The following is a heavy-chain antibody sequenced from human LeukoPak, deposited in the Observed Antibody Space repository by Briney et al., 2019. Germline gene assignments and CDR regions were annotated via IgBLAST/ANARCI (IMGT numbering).Heavy chain of an antibody. J-gene: IGHJ6*02. D-gene: IGHD2-15*01. Sequence: PSETLSLTCTVSGGSISSGGYCWSWIRQHPGKGLEWIGYICYSGSTNYNPSLKSRVTISVDTSKNQFSLKLSSVTAADTAVYYCARLELLNYYYYGMDVWGQGTTVTVYS. CDR1: GGSISSGGYC. CDR3: ARLELLNYYYYGMDV. CDR2: ICYSGST. V-gene: IGHV4-61*08.